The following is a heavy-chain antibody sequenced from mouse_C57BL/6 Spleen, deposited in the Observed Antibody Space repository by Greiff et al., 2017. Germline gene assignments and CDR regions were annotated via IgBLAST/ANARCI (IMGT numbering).Heavy chain of an antibody. Sequence: QVQLQQPGAELVMPGASVKLSCKASGYTFTSYWMHWVKQRPGQGLEWIGEIDPSDSYTNYNQKFKGKSTLTVDKSSSTAYMQLSSLTSEDSAVXYCARRVGRRYFDYWGQGTTLTVSS. D-gene: IGHD4-1*01. CDR1: GYTFTSYW. J-gene: IGHJ2*01. CDR3: ARRVGRRYFDY. V-gene: IGHV1-69*01. CDR2: IDPSDSYT.